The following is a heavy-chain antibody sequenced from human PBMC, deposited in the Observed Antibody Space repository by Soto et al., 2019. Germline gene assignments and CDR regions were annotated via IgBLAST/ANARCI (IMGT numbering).Heavy chain of an antibody. D-gene: IGHD3-3*01. CDR2: ISYDGSNK. J-gene: IGHJ5*02. CDR3: AKDGLRFLEWLLSNNWFDP. V-gene: IGHV3-30*18. Sequence: GGSLRLSCVASGFTFSSYGMHWVRQAPGKGLEWVAVISYDGSNKYYADSVKGRFTISRDNSKNTLYLQMNSLRAEDTAVYYCAKDGLRFLEWLLSNNWFDPWGQGTLVTVSS. CDR1: GFTFSSYG.